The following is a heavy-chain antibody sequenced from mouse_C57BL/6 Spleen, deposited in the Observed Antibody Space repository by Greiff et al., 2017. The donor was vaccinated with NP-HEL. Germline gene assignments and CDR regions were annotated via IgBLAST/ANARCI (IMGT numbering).Heavy chain of an antibody. V-gene: IGHV5-4*01. D-gene: IGHD2-1*01. CDR1: GFTFSSYA. CDR2: ISDGGSYT. Sequence: EVQGVESGGGLVKPGGSLKLSCAASGFTFSSYAMSWVRQTPEKRLEWVATISDGGSYTYYPDNVKGRFTISRDNAKNNLYLQMSHLKSEDTAMYYCARGNDGYAMDYWGQGTSVTVSS. J-gene: IGHJ4*01. CDR3: ARGNDGYAMDY.